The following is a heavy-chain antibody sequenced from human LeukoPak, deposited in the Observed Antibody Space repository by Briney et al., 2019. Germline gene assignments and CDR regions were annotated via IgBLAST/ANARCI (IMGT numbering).Heavy chain of an antibody. CDR3: ASSSGIDAFDI. V-gene: IGHV3-53*04. CDR2: I. D-gene: IGHD1-14*01. J-gene: IGHJ3*02. Sequence: IYYADSVKGRFTISRHNSKNTLYLQMNSLRAEDTAVYYCASSSGIDAFDIWGQGTMVTVSS.